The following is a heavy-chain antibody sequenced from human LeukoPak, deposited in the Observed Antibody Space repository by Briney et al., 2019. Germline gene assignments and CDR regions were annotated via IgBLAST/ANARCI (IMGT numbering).Heavy chain of an antibody. V-gene: IGHV4-34*01. CDR2: INHSGST. D-gene: IGHD3-10*01. CDR3: ARPYGSGSYYFDY. CDR1: GGSFSGYY. Sequence: SETLSLTCAVYGGSFSGYYWSWIRQPPGKGLEWIGEINHSGSTNYNPSLKSRVTISVATSKNQFSLKLSSVTAADTAVYYCARPYGSGSYYFDYWGQGTLVTVSS. J-gene: IGHJ4*02.